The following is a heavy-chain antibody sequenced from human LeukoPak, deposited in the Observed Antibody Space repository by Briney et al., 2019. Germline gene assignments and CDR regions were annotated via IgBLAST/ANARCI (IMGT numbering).Heavy chain of an antibody. V-gene: IGHV3-23*01. J-gene: IGHJ4*02. CDR2: ISATGAGT. Sequence: GGSLRLSCAASGFTFDDYAMHWLRQAPGKGLEWVSGISATGAGTDYAESVKGRFTISRDNSKNTLYLQMKSLRAEDTAVYYCARGQTYYDLWRGYVWGQGTLVTVSS. CDR3: ARGQTYYDLWRGYV. D-gene: IGHD3-3*01. CDR1: GFTFDDYA.